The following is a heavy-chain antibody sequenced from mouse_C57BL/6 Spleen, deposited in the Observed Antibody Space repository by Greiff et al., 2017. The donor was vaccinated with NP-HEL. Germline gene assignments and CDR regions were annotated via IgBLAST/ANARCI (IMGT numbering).Heavy chain of an antibody. Sequence: VKLQQPGAELVKPGASAKLSCKASGYTFTSYWMHWVKQRPGQGLEWIGMIHPNSGSTNYNEKFKSKATLTVDKSSSTAYMQLSSLTSEDSAVYYCARTNYGSPDYWGQGTTLTVSS. D-gene: IGHD1-1*01. CDR2: IHPNSGST. CDR1: GYTFTSYW. J-gene: IGHJ2*01. CDR3: ARTNYGSPDY. V-gene: IGHV1-64*01.